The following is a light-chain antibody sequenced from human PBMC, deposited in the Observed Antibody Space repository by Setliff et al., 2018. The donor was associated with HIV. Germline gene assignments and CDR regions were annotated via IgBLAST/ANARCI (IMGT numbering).Light chain of an antibody. CDR3: CSYTTGLTYV. CDR1: SSDVGAYNY. Sequence: QSALTQPRSVSGSPGQSVSISCTGTSSDVGAYNYVSWFQQHPGKAPKLIIYDVTKRPSGVPDRFSASKSANTASLTISGLQPEDEADYYCCSYTTGLTYVFGTGTKVTVL. CDR2: DVT. J-gene: IGLJ1*01. V-gene: IGLV2-11*01.